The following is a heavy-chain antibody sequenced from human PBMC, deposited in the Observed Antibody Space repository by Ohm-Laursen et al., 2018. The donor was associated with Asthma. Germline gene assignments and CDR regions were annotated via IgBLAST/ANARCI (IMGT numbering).Heavy chain of an antibody. CDR2: INPNSGGT. CDR1: GYTFTGYY. J-gene: IGHJ4*02. D-gene: IGHD2-15*01. V-gene: IGHV1-2*06. CDR3: ARDIEYCSGGSCYVRDY. Sequence: ASVKVSCKASGYTFTGYYMHWVRQAPGQGLEWMGRINPNSGGTNYAQKFQGRVTMTRDTSISTAYMELSRLRSDDTAVYYCARDIEYCSGGSCYVRDYWGQGTLVTVSS.